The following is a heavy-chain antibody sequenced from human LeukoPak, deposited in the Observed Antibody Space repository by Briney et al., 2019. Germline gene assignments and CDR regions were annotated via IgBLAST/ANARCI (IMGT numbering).Heavy chain of an antibody. D-gene: IGHD6-19*01. V-gene: IGHV3-48*03. J-gene: IGHJ3*02. CDR1: GFTFSSYE. Sequence: GGSLRLSCAASGFTFSSYEMNWVRQAPGKGLEWVSYTSPSGDTVYYADSVKGRCTISRDNARNSLYLQINSLRAEDTAVYYCARDSVADSQDSFDIWGQGTMVTVSS. CDR3: ARDSVADSQDSFDI. CDR2: TSPSGDTV.